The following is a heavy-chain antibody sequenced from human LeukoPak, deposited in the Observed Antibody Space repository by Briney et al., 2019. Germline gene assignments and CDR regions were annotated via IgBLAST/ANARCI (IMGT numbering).Heavy chain of an antibody. Sequence: GASVKVSCKTSGYTFTGYYIHWVRQAPGQGLEWMGWINPNSAATNYAQKFQGRVTMTRDTSIRTVFMELSNLRSDDTSVYYCARDGRVRAVTDWGQGTLVTVSS. J-gene: IGHJ4*02. CDR3: ARDGRVRAVTD. V-gene: IGHV1-2*02. CDR2: INPNSAAT. CDR1: GYTFTGYY. D-gene: IGHD4-11*01.